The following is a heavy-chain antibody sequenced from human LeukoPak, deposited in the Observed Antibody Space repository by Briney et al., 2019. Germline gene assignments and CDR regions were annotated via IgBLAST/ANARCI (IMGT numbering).Heavy chain of an antibody. V-gene: IGHV3-48*01. CDR1: GFTFSTYS. Sequence: PGGSLRLSCTASGFTFSTYSMNWVRQAPGRGLEWVSYISGSSSSSDGGAKQYADSVKGRFTISRDNSKNTLYLQMKSLRAEDTAIYYCAKDHGSQQLLPFDYWGQGTLVTVSS. CDR3: AKDHGSQQLLPFDY. CDR2: ISGSSSSSDGGAK. J-gene: IGHJ4*02. D-gene: IGHD6-13*01.